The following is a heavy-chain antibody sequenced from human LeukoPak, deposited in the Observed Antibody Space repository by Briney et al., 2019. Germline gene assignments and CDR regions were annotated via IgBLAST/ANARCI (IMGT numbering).Heavy chain of an antibody. CDR2: ISGSGGST. CDR1: GFTSSDYY. CDR3: AKDLWFGRWGPWPRTSDY. J-gene: IGHJ4*02. V-gene: IGHV3-23*01. Sequence: GGSLRLSCAASGFTSSDYYMSWIRQAPGKGLEWVSAISGSGGSTYYADSVKGRFTISRDNSKNTLYLQMNSLRAEDTAVYYCAKDLWFGRWGPWPRTSDYWGQGTLVTVSS. D-gene: IGHD3-10*01.